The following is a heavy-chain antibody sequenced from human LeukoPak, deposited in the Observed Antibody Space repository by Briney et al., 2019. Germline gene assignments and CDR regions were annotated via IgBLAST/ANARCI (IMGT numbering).Heavy chain of an antibody. CDR1: GFTFSSYS. V-gene: IGHV3-21*01. CDR3: ARDGRIVGATDYYGMDV. CDR2: ISSSSSYI. Sequence: PGGSLRLSCAASGFTFSSYSMNWVRQAPGKGLEWVSSISSSSSYIYYADSVKGRFTISRDNAKNSLYLQMNSLRAEDTAVYYCARDGRIVGATDYYGMDVWGQGTTVTVSS. D-gene: IGHD1-26*01. J-gene: IGHJ6*02.